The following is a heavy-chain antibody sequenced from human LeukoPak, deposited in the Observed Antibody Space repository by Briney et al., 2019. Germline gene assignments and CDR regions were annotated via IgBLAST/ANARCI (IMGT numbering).Heavy chain of an antibody. V-gene: IGHV3-33*01. CDR1: GFTFSSYG. D-gene: IGHD3-9*01. CDR3: ARAALYYDILTGYYGPGDY. J-gene: IGHJ4*02. CDR2: MWYDGSNK. Sequence: GGSLRLSCAASGFTFSSYGMHWVRQAPGKGLEWVAVMWYDGSNKYYADSVKGRFTISRDNSKNTLYLQMNSLRAEDTAVYYCARAALYYDILTGYYGPGDYWGQGTLVTVSS.